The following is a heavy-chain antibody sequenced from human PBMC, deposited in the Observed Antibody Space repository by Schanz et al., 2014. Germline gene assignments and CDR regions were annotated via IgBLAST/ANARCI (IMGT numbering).Heavy chain of an antibody. CDR3: ARAKRFGDMDV. CDR1: GGTFSSYT. V-gene: IGHV1-69*02. D-gene: IGHD3-10*01. Sequence: QVQLVPSGAEVKKPGSSVKVSCTASGGTFSSYTISWIRQAPGQGLEWMGRIIPVLAIADYAQKFQGRVTITADRSTSTAYMELSSLRSDDTAVYYCARAKRFGDMDVWGNGTTVTVSS. J-gene: IGHJ6*04. CDR2: IIPVLAIA.